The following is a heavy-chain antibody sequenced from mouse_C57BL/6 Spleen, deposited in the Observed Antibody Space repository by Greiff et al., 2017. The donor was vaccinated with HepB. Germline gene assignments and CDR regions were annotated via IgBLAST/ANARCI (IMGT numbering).Heavy chain of an antibody. CDR2: IYPGSGNT. J-gene: IGHJ2*01. CDR3: ARWGYGSSYD. D-gene: IGHD1-1*01. Sequence: QVQLQQSGAELVRPGASVKLSCKASGYTFTDYYINWVKQRPGQGLEWIARIYPGSGNTYYNEKFKGKATLTAEKSSSTAYMQLSSLTSEDSAVYFCARWGYGSSYDWGQGTTLTVSS. V-gene: IGHV1-76*01. CDR1: GYTFTDYY.